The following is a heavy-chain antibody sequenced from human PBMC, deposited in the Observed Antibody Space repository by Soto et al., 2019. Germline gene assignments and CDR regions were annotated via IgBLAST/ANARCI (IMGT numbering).Heavy chain of an antibody. CDR3: ARDLGYCSGGSCYTLGYYGMDV. CDR2: IYYSGST. J-gene: IGHJ6*02. CDR1: GGSISTYY. Sequence: KTSETLPLTCTVSGGSISTYYWSWIRQPPGKGLEWLGYIYYSGSTNYNPSLKSRVTISVDTSKNQFSLKLSSVTAADTAVYYCARDLGYCSGGSCYTLGYYGMDVWGQGTTVTVSS. V-gene: IGHV4-59*01. D-gene: IGHD2-15*01.